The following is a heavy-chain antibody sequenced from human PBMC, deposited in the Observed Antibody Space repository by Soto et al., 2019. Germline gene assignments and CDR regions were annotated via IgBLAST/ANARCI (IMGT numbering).Heavy chain of an antibody. CDR2: IWYDGSNK. CDR1: GFTFSSFW. V-gene: IGHV3-33*08. J-gene: IGHJ6*02. Sequence: GGSLRLSCAASGFTFSSFWMSWVRQAPGKGLEWVAVIWYDGSNKYYADSVKGRFTISRDNSKNTLYLQMNSLRAEDTAVYYCAREDYYDSSGYYYYYYGMDVWGQGTTVTVSS. D-gene: IGHD3-22*01. CDR3: AREDYYDSSGYYYYYYGMDV.